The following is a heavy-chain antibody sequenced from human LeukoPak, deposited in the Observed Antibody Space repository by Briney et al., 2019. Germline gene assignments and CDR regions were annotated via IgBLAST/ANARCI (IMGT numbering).Heavy chain of an antibody. J-gene: IGHJ4*02. Sequence: SVKVSCKASGGTFSSYAISWVRQAPGQGLEWMGGIIPIFGTANYAQKFQGRVTITADKPTSTAYMELSSLRSEDTAVYYCARGDGDLYYFDYWGQGTLVTVSS. CDR2: IIPIFGTA. D-gene: IGHD4-17*01. CDR1: GGTFSSYA. V-gene: IGHV1-69*06. CDR3: ARGDGDLYYFDY.